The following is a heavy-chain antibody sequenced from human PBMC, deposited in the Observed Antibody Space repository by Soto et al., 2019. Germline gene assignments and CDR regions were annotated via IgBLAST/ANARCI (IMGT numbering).Heavy chain of an antibody. Sequence: CKGSGFSFTTYCISWVRQMPGKGLEWMGIIYPGDSKTTYSPSFQGQVTISADKSISTAYMELSSLRSEDTAVYYCASQGYCISTSCPNYYYGMDVWGQGTTVTVSS. CDR1: GFSFTTYC. CDR3: ASQGYCISTSCPNYYYGMDV. V-gene: IGHV5-51*01. J-gene: IGHJ6*02. CDR2: IYPGDSKT. D-gene: IGHD2-2*01.